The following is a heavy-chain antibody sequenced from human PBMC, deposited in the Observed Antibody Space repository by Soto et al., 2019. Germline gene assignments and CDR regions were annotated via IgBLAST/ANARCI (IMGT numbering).Heavy chain of an antibody. D-gene: IGHD6-19*01. CDR2: INPNSGGT. V-gene: IGHV1-2*02. J-gene: IGHJ6*02. CDR3: ARDEAVAGSYYYYYGMDV. CDR1: GYTFTGYY. Sequence: WASVKVSCKASGYTFTGYYMHWVRQAPGQGLEWMGWINPNSGGTNYAQKFQGRVTMTRDTSISTAYMELSRLRSDDTAVYYCARDEAVAGSYYYYYGMDVWGQGTTVTVSS.